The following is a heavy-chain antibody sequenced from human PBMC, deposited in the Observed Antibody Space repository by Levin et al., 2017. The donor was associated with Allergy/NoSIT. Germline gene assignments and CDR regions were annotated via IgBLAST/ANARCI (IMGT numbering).Heavy chain of an antibody. CDR1: GYSISSGYY. CDR2: IYHSGST. D-gene: IGHD2-21*01. Sequence: SQTLSLTCAVSGYSISSGYYWGWIRQPPGKGLEWIGSIYHSGSTYYNPSLKSRVTISVDTSKNQFSLKLSSMTAADTAVYYCARSISSPNWFDPWGQGTLVTVSS. CDR3: ARSISSPNWFDP. J-gene: IGHJ5*02. V-gene: IGHV4-38-2*01.